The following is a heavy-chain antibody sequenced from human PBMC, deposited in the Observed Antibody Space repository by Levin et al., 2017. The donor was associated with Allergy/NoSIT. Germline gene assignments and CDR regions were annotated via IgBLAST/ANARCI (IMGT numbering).Heavy chain of an antibody. CDR1: GGSISSSSYY. CDR2: IYYSGST. D-gene: IGHD3-9*01. V-gene: IGHV4-39*01. J-gene: IGHJ6*02. Sequence: SQTLSLTCTVSGGSISSSSYYWGWIRQPPGKGLEWIGSIYYSGSTYYNPSLKSRVTISVDTSKNQFSLKLSSVTAADTAVYYCARHVPPPILTGYDGGMDVWGQGTTVTVSS. CDR3: ARHVPPPILTGYDGGMDV.